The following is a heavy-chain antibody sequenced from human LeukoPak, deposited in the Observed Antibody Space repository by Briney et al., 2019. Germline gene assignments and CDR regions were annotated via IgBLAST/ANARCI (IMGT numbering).Heavy chain of an antibody. V-gene: IGHV3-21*01. CDR3: ARDMVSYYMDV. D-gene: IGHD3-10*01. CDR2: ISSSSSYI. CDR1: GFTFSSYS. Sequence: GGSLRLSCAASGFTFSSYSMNWVRQAPGKGLEWVSSISSSSSYIYYADSVKGRFTISRDNAKNSLYLQMNSLRAEDTAVYYCARDMVSYYMDVWGKGTTVTISS. J-gene: IGHJ6*03.